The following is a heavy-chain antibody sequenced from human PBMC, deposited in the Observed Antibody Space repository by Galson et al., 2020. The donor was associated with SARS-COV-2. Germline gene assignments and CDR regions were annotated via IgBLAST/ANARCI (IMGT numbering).Heavy chain of an antibody. V-gene: IGHV4-34*01. CDR1: GGSFSDYS. CDR2: ISHSGST. D-gene: IGHD3-10*01. J-gene: IGHJ6*03. Sequence: SQTLSLTCAVYGGSFSDYSWTWVRQPPGKGLEWIGEISHSGSTNYSPPLKSRVFMSVDTSKNQFSLKLRSVTAADTAVYYCARGGSRPIMAFDYYYFYMDVWGKGTTVTVSS. CDR3: ARGGSRPIMAFDYYYFYMDV.